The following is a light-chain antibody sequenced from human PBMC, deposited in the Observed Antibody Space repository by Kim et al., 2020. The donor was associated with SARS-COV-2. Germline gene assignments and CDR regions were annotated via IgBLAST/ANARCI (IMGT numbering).Light chain of an antibody. J-gene: IGLJ2*01. Sequence: SSDLTQDPAVSVALGQTVRITCQGDSLRSYYATWYQQKPTQAPLLVIFGRNNRPSGIPDRFSGSTSGNTASLTISGAQAEDEADFYCQSRDSGGNVLFGGGTRLTVL. CDR3: QSRDSGGNVL. CDR2: GRN. V-gene: IGLV3-19*01. CDR1: SLRSYY.